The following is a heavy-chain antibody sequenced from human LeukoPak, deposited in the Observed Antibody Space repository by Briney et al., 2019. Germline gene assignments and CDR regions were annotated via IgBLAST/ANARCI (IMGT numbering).Heavy chain of an antibody. V-gene: IGHV3-48*02. J-gene: IGHJ4*02. Sequence: GGSLRLSCLASGFTFSGYSMNWVRQAPGKGLEWVSYISISCTTINYADSVKGRFTISRDNAKNSLYLQMNSLRDEDTAVYYCARVMYGGISYSVDYWGQGTLVTVSS. D-gene: IGHD1-26*01. CDR2: ISISCTTI. CDR1: GFTFSGYS. CDR3: ARVMYGGISYSVDY.